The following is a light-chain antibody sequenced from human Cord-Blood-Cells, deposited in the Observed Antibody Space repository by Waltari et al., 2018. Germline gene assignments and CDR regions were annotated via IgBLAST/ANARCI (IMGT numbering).Light chain of an antibody. Sequence: IVLTQSPATLSLSPGERATLSCRASQCVSSYFAWYQQKPGQAPRLLIYDASNRATGIPARFSGSGSGTDFTLTISSLEPEDFAVYYCQQRSNWPTFGGGTKVEIK. V-gene: IGKV3-11*01. CDR2: DAS. CDR1: QCVSSY. J-gene: IGKJ4*01. CDR3: QQRSNWPT.